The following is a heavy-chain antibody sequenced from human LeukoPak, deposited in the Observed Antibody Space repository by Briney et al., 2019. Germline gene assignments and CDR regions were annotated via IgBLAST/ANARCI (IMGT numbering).Heavy chain of an antibody. CDR1: GFTFSDYY. CDR3: ARDREPLRFLEWSHDY. J-gene: IGHJ4*02. D-gene: IGHD3-3*01. V-gene: IGHV3-11*04. Sequence: GGSLRLPCAASGFTFSDYYMSWVRQAPGKGLEWVSAISGSGGTAYYADSVKGRFTISGDNAKNSLYLQMNSLRAEDTAVYYCARDREPLRFLEWSHDYWGQGTLVTVSS. CDR2: ISGSGGTA.